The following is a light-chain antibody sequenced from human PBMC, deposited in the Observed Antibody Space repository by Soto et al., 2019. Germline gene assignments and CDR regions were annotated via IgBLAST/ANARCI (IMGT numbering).Light chain of an antibody. CDR2: DAS. CDR3: QQRSNWPPL. Sequence: EIVLTQSPATLSLSPGERATLSCRASQSVSSYLAWYQQKPGQAPRLLIYDASNRATGIPARFSGSGSGTDFTLTISSLEPEDFAVHYCQQRSNWPPLFGGGTKVDIK. J-gene: IGKJ4*01. CDR1: QSVSSY. V-gene: IGKV3-11*01.